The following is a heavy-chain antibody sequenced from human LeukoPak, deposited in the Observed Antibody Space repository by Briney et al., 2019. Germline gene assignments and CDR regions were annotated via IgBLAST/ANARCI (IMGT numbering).Heavy chain of an antibody. Sequence: PSETPSLTCTVSDGSISSYYWSWIRQPPGKGLEWIGYIYYSGSTNYNPSLKSRVTMSVDTSKNQFSLKLSSVTAANTAVYYCAKDGTRPYYGSGSYYNYFDYWGQGTLVTVSS. CDR2: IYYSGST. CDR3: AKDGTRPYYGSGSYYNYFDY. V-gene: IGHV4-59*12. CDR1: DGSISSYY. J-gene: IGHJ4*02. D-gene: IGHD3-10*01.